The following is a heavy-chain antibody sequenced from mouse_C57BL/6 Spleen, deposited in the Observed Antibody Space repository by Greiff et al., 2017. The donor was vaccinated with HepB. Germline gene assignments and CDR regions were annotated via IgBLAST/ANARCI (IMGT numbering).Heavy chain of an antibody. CDR3: ARGGYYPTPFAY. CDR1: GYTFTDYY. V-gene: IGHV1-26*01. Sequence: VQLQQSGPELVKPGASVKISCKASGYTFTDYYMNWVKQSHGKSLEWIGDINPNNGGTSYNQKFKGKATLTVDKSSSTAYMELRSLTSEDSAVYYCARGGYYPTPFAYWGQGTLVTVSA. J-gene: IGHJ3*01. D-gene: IGHD2-3*01. CDR2: INPNNGGT.